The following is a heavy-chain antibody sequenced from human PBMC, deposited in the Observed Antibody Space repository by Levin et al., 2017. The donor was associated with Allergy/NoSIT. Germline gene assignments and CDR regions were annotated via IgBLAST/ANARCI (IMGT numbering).Heavy chain of an antibody. V-gene: IGHV3-53*01. D-gene: IGHD1-1*01. CDR2: IYNDGNI. CDR3: ADWYRFVY. CDR1: EFTVDSNY. J-gene: IGHJ4*02. Sequence: PGGSLRLSCAASEFTVDSNYMSWVRQAPGKGLEWVSVIYNDGNIAYADSVRGRFTISRDSSKNTLYLHMNSLRAEDTAVYYCADWYRFVYWGQGTLVTVSS.